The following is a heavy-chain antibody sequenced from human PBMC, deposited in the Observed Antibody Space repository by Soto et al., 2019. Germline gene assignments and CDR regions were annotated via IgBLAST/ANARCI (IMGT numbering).Heavy chain of an antibody. D-gene: IGHD6-6*01. J-gene: IGHJ5*02. V-gene: IGHV4-30-4*01. Sequence: QVQLQESGPGLVKPSQTLSLTCTVSGGSISSGDYYWSWIRQPPGKGLEWIGYIYYSGSTYYKPSLKSRVTISVDTSKNQFSLRLSSVTAADTAVYYCARERPDGARLDPWGQGTLVTVSS. CDR3: ARERPDGARLDP. CDR2: IYYSGST. CDR1: GGSISSGDYY.